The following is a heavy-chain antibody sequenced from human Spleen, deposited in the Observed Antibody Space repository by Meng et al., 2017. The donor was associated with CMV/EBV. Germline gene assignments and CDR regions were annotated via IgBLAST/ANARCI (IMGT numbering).Heavy chain of an antibody. CDR3: ARGPFLDFLGGDHGMSV. J-gene: IGHJ6*02. Sequence: GESLKISCAVSGFNFNNFAMHWVRQAPGKGLQWLALISDEGNKKSYTDSVRGRFTISRDNSKNTLYLQIVSLRPDDTAVYYCARGPFLDFLGGDHGMSVWGQGTTVTVSS. V-gene: IGHV3-30*04. D-gene: IGHD3/OR15-3a*01. CDR2: ISDEGNKK. CDR1: GFNFNNFA.